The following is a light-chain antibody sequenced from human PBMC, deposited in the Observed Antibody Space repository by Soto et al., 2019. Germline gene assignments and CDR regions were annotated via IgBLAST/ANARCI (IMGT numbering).Light chain of an antibody. CDR1: SSDVGGYNY. Sequence: QSALTQPASVSGSPGQSITISCTGTSSDVGGYNYVSWYQQHPGKAPKLMIYDVSNRPSGVSNRFSGSKSGSTASLTISGLQAGDEADYYCSSYTSSSLVVFGGGTKLTVL. CDR3: SSYTSSSLVV. V-gene: IGLV2-14*03. CDR2: DVS. J-gene: IGLJ2*01.